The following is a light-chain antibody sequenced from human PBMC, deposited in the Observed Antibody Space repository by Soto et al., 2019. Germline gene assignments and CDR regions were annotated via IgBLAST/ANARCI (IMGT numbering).Light chain of an antibody. J-gene: IGLJ2*01. CDR2: EVS. Sequence: QSALTQPASVSGSPGQSITISCTGTSSDVGGYNYVSWYQQHPGKAPILMIYEVSNRPSGVSNRFSGSKSGNTASLTISWLQAEDEAVYFCSSFASNRDVVFGGGTKLTVL. CDR1: SSDVGGYNY. V-gene: IGLV2-14*01. CDR3: SSFASNRDVV.